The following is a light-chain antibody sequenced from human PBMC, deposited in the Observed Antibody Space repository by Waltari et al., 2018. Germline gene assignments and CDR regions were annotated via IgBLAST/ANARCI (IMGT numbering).Light chain of an antibody. CDR2: DTH. CDR1: TGAVTSGHY. V-gene: IGLV7-46*01. CDR3: MLYYSGSWV. J-gene: IGLJ3*02. Sequence: QAVVTQEPSLTVPPGGTVTLTCGPSTGAVTSGHYPYWFQQEPGQAPRTLIYDTHNKHSWTPARFSGFLLGGKAALTLSGAQPEDEADYYCMLYYSGSWVFGGGTKLTVL.